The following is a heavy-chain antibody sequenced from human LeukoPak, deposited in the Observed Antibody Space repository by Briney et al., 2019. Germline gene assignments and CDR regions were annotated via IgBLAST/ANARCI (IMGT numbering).Heavy chain of an antibody. CDR2: ISSSGSTI. D-gene: IGHD5-18*01. Sequence: SGGSLRLSCAASGFTFSSYEMNWVRQAPGKGLEWVSYISSSGSTIYYADSVKGRFTISRDNAKKSLYLQMNSLRAEETAVYYCARADSWIQLWSDYYYYYMDVWGKGTTVTISS. V-gene: IGHV3-48*03. CDR1: GFTFSSYE. CDR3: ARADSWIQLWSDYYYYYMDV. J-gene: IGHJ6*03.